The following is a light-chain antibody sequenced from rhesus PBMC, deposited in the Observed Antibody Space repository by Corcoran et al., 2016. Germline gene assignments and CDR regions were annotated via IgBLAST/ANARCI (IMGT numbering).Light chain of an antibody. J-gene: IGKJ3*01. CDR1: ENVNNY. CDR2: KAS. CDR3: QQYSSRPFT. V-gene: IGKV1-74*01. Sequence: DIQMTQSPSSLSASVGDRVTITCRASENVNNYLNWYQQKPGKALKLLIYKASTLQSGVPLRFSGSGSGTDFPLTISSLQSEDFATYYCQQYSSRPFTFGPGTKLDIK.